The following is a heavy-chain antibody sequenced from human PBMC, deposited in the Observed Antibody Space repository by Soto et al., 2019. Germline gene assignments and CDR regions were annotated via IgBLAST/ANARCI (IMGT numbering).Heavy chain of an antibody. J-gene: IGHJ3*02. V-gene: IGHV1-18*04. Sequence: QVQLVQSGAEVKKPGASVKVSCKASGYTFTSYGISWVRQAPGQGLEWMGWISAYNGNTNYAQKLQGRVTMTTDTSTSTAYMELRSLRSNDTAVYYCARVLGSSGYRKKDAFDIWGQGTMVTVSS. CDR3: ARVLGSSGYRKKDAFDI. CDR1: GYTFTSYG. CDR2: ISAYNGNT. D-gene: IGHD3-22*01.